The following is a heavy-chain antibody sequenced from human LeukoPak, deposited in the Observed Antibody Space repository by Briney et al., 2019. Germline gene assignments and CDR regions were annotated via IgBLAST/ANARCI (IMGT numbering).Heavy chain of an antibody. Sequence: PGGSLRLSCAPSGLTFSPYGVQWVRQAPGEGLAWGTAIWSDGRNSYYGAPVKGRFAISRENFQSTVYLQMNRLRAQDTAVYYRAKDAQRGFDYSNSRDNWGQGTLVTVS. CDR2: IWSDGRNS. D-gene: IGHD4-11*01. CDR3: AKDAQRGFDYSNSRDN. CDR1: GLTFSPYG. J-gene: IGHJ4*02. V-gene: IGHV3-33*06.